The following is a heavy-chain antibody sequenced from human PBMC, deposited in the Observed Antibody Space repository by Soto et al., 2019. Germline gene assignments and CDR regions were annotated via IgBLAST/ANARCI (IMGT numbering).Heavy chain of an antibody. V-gene: IGHV4-39*01. J-gene: IGHJ4*01. CDR2: IYYDGRT. D-gene: IGHD2-8*01. CDR3: ARRSHTNWPAY. CDR1: GASISSYNY. Sequence: SETLSLTCNVSGASISSYNYWGWCRQPPGKGLEWVGSIYYDGRTYYNASLKSRVTISVDTSKNQFSLKVNSVTVADTAVYYCARRSHTNWPAYWGHGTQVTVSS.